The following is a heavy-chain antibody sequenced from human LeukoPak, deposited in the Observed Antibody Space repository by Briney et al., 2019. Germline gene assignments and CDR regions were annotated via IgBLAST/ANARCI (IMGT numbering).Heavy chain of an antibody. Sequence: GGSLRLSWAASGVNFDDYAMHWVRQAPGKGLEWVSGISWNSGSIGYADSVKGRFTISRDNAKNSLYLQMNSLRAEDTALYYCASLSPRDYWGQGTLVTVSS. CDR1: GVNFDDYA. J-gene: IGHJ4*02. CDR2: ISWNSGSI. V-gene: IGHV3-9*01. D-gene: IGHD2/OR15-2a*01. CDR3: ASLSPRDY.